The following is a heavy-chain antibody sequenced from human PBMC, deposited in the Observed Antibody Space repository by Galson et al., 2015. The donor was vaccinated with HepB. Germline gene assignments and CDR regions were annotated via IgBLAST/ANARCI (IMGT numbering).Heavy chain of an antibody. CDR3: ARGAAATYYYYGMDV. Sequence: QSGAEVKKPGESLKISCKGSGYSFTNYWIGWVRQMPGKGLEWMGIIYPGDSDTRYSPSFQGQVTISADKSISTAYLQWSSLKASDTAMYYCARGAAATYYYYGMDVWGQGTTVTVSS. V-gene: IGHV5-51*01. CDR2: IYPGDSDT. CDR1: GYSFTNYW. D-gene: IGHD6-13*01. J-gene: IGHJ6*02.